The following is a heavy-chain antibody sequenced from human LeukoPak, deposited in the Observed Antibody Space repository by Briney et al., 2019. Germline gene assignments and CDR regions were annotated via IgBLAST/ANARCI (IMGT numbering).Heavy chain of an antibody. CDR1: GFTFSSYG. J-gene: IGHJ4*02. CDR3: AKPPWDYYDSSGYYFDY. CDR2: ISYDGSNK. Sequence: PGRSLRLSCAASGFTFSSYGMHWVRQAPGKGLEWVAVISYDGSNKYYADPVKGRFTISRDNSKDTLYLQMNSLRAEDTAVYYCAKPPWDYYDSSGYYFDYWGQGALVTVSS. V-gene: IGHV3-30*18. D-gene: IGHD3-22*01.